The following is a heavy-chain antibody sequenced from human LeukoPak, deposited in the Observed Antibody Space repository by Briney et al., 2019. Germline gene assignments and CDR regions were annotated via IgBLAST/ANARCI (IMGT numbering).Heavy chain of an antibody. V-gene: IGHV1-69*06. CDR3: ARRGRGVASGYDY. D-gene: IGHD3-3*01. CDR2: IIPIFGTA. Sequence: ASVKVSCKASGGTFSSYAISWVRQAPGQGLEWMGGIIPIFGTANYAQKFQGRVTITADKSTSTAYMELSSLRSDDTAVYYCARRGRGVASGYDYWGQGTLVTVSS. J-gene: IGHJ4*02. CDR1: GGTFSSYA.